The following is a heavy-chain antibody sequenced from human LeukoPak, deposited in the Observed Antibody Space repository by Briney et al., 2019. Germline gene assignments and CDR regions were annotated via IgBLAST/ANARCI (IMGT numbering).Heavy chain of an antibody. CDR1: GGSISTT. D-gene: IGHD3-3*01. Sequence: LSLTCGVSGGSISTTNWWTWVRQPPGKGLEWVGLVREKDSSSTTVYAASVKGRFTISRDDSTNSVFLQMNSLKTEDTAVYYCARAFCSEKQCTLDYWGQGTLVTVSS. J-gene: IGHJ4*02. CDR2: VREKDSSSTT. CDR3: ARAFCSEKQCTLDY. V-gene: IGHV3-72*01.